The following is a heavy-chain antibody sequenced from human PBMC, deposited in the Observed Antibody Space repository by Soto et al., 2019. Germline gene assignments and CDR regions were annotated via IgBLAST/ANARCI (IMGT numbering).Heavy chain of an antibody. CDR3: ASSLEGLEWSLEPPYGMDV. Sequence: PSETLSLTCTVSGGSVSSGSYYWSWIRQPPGKGLEWIGYIYYSGSTNYNPSLKSRVTISVDTSKNQFSLKLSSVTAADTAVYYCASSLEGLEWSLEPPYGMDVWGQGTTVTVSS. CDR2: IYYSGST. D-gene: IGHD3-3*01. J-gene: IGHJ6*02. CDR1: GGSVSSGSYY. V-gene: IGHV4-61*01.